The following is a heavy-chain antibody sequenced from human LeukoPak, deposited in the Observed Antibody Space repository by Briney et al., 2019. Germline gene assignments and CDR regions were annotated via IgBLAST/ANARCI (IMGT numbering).Heavy chain of an antibody. CDR3: ARFVVVPAAMGNWFDP. V-gene: IGHV4-61*02. D-gene: IGHD2-2*01. Sequence: PSETLSLTGTVSGGSISSGSYYWSWIRQPAGKGLEWIGRIYTSGSTNYNPSLKSRVTISVDTSKNQFSLKLSSVTAADTAVYYCARFVVVPAAMGNWFDPWGQGTLVTVSS. CDR1: GGSISSGSYY. CDR2: IYTSGST. J-gene: IGHJ5*02.